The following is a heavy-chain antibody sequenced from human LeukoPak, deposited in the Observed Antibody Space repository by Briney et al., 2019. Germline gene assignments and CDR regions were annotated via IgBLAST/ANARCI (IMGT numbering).Heavy chain of an antibody. V-gene: IGHV3-7*01. D-gene: IGHD3-22*01. J-gene: IGHJ4*02. CDR3: AKGGFYDSSGYYGL. CDR2: INQDASAT. CDR1: GFTFSSNY. Sequence: GESLRLSCAASGFTFSSNYVTWVRQAPGKGLEWVGNINQDASATAYADSVKGRFTISRDNAKNLLYLQMNSLRAEDTAVYYCAKGGFYDSSGYYGLWGQGTLVTVSS.